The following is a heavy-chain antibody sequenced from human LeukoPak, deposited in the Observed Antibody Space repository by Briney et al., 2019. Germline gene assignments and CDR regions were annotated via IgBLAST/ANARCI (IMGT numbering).Heavy chain of an antibody. V-gene: IGHV3-48*03. D-gene: IGHD2-8*01. CDR2: ISSSGSTI. CDR1: GFTFSSYE. J-gene: IGHJ6*03. CDR3: ARLGQAKVNTNYYYYYMDV. Sequence: PGGSLRLSCAASGFTFSSYEMNWVRQAPGKGLEWVSYISSSGSTIYYADSVKGRFTISRDNAKNSLYLQMNSLRAEDTAVYYCARLGQAKVNTNYYYYYMDVWGKGTTVTVSS.